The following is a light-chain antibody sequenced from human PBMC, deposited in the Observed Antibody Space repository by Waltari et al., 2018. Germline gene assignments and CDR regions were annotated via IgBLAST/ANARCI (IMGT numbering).Light chain of an antibody. CDR3: QQSYSTSRT. CDR1: QSISSY. V-gene: IGKV1-39*01. J-gene: IGKJ1*01. Sequence: EIQMTQSPSPLSASAGGRVTITCRASQSISSYLSWYQQKPGKAPKLLIYAASSFQSGVPSRFSGSGSGTDFTLTISSLQPEDFATYYCQQSYSTSRTFGQGTKVEIK. CDR2: AAS.